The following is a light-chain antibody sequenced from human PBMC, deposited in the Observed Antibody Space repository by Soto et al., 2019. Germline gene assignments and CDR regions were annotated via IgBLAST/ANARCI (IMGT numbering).Light chain of an antibody. Sequence: EIVLTQSPGTLSLSPGERATLSCRASQSVSNNYVAWYQQKSGQAPRLLIYGASKRASGITDRFSGSGSGAVFTLTVSSLEPEDFAVYYCQQYGSSPMYTFGQGTRL. CDR3: QQYGSSPMYT. CDR1: QSVSNNY. J-gene: IGKJ2*01. V-gene: IGKV3-20*01. CDR2: GAS.